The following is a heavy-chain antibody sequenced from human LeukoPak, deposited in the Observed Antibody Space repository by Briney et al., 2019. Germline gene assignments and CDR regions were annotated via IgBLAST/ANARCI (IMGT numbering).Heavy chain of an antibody. CDR3: ARVPYYDNLTGYSPDAFDI. D-gene: IGHD3-9*01. J-gene: IGHJ3*02. Sequence: SDTVSLTCSVSGGSNSSGGYYWSWIRQHPGKGLEWIGYIYYSGSTYYNPSLKSRVTISVDTSKNQFSLKLSSVTAADTAVYYCARVPYYDNLTGYSPDAFDIWGQGTMVTVSS. CDR1: GGSNSSGGYY. V-gene: IGHV4-31*03. CDR2: IYYSGST.